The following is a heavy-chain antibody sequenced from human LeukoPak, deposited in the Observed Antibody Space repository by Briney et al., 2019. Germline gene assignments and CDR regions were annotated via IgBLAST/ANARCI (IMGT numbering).Heavy chain of an antibody. V-gene: IGHV3-74*01. J-gene: IGHJ3*02. CDR3: AGESARYCSGGSCYSDAFDI. Sequence: GGSLRLSCAAAASGFTFTTHWMHWVRQAPGKGLVWVSRIKNDGTTRSYADSVKGRFTISRDNTKNMLYLEMNNLRGEDTAVYYCAGESARYCSGGSCYSDAFDIWGQGTMVIVSP. D-gene: IGHD2-15*01. CDR2: IKNDGTTR. CDR1: GFTFTTHW.